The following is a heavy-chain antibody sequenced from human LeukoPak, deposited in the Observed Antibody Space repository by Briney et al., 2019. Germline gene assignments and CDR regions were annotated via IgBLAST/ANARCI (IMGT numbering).Heavy chain of an antibody. CDR2: IYTSGST. D-gene: IGHD2-15*01. V-gene: IGHV4-4*07. CDR1: GFSFSNFT. J-gene: IGHJ3*02. Sequence: SGTLPLTSPASGFSFSNFTGAWIGKPPGKGLEWIGRIYTSGSTNYNPSLKSRVTISVDTSKNQFSLKLSSVTAADTAVYYCARHSIIGGTEYAFDIWGQGTMVTVSS. CDR3: ARHSIIGGTEYAFDI.